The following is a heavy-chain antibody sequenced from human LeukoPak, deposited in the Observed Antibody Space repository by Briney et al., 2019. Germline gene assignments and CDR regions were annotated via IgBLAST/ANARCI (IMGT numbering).Heavy chain of an antibody. CDR2: IYYSGST. D-gene: IGHD1-1*01. CDR3: ARDDGLGTFDY. J-gene: IGHJ4*02. Sequence: SETLSLTCTVSGGSISSSSYYWGWIRQPPGKGLEWIGSIYYSGSTYYNPSLKSRVTISVDTSKNQSSLKLSSVTAADTAVYYCARDDGLGTFDYWGQGTLVTVSS. V-gene: IGHV4-39*07. CDR1: GGSISSSSYY.